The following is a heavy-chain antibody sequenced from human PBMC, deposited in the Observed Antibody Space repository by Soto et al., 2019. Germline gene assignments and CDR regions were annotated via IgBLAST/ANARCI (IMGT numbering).Heavy chain of an antibody. CDR2: VHYYGST. CDR1: GDSIISTNYY. CDR3: ARLPHHMARECYFGI. V-gene: IGHV4-39*01. J-gene: IGHJ4*02. Sequence: SETLSLTCTVSGDSIISTNYYWGWIRQPPGKGLEWIGIVHYYGSTYYNPSLKSRLTISVDTSQVSLKLTSVTAADTALYYCARLPHHMARECYFGIWGPGTLVTVSS. D-gene: IGHD3-10*01.